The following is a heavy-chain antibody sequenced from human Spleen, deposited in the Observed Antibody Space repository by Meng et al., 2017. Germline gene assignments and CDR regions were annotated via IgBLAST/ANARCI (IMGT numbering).Heavy chain of an antibody. D-gene: IGHD1-1*01. CDR2: ISGSGDFT. CDR3: GRPHAPWNNHFAMDV. V-gene: IGHV3-23*01. CDR1: GFTFSSYG. J-gene: IGHJ6*02. Sequence: GGSLRLSCAASGFTFSSYGMHWVRQAPGKGLEWVSTISGSGDFTYYTDSVKGRFTISRDSSKNTLYLQMNSLRAEDTAVYYCGRPHAPWNNHFAMDVWGQGTAVTVSS.